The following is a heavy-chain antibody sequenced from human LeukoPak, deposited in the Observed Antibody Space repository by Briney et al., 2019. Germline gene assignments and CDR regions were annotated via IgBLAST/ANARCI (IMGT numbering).Heavy chain of an antibody. Sequence: GRSLRLSCAASGFTFSTYFMHWVRQAPGKGLEWVAVIASDGSHTFYVESVKGRFTISRDNSKNTLYLQMSSLRADDTAVYYCVRGTGYWGQGTLVTVSS. V-gene: IGHV3-30*14. J-gene: IGHJ4*02. CDR3: VRGTGY. CDR2: IASDGSHT. CDR1: GFTFSTYF.